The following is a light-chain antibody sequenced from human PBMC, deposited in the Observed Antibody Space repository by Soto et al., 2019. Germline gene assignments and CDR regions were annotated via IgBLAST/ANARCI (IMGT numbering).Light chain of an antibody. CDR3: SSYTTSSTYV. V-gene: IGLV2-18*02. Sequence: QSVLTQPPSVSGSPGQSVTISCTGTSSDVGSSNGVSWYQQPPGTAPKLMIYDVINRPSGVPDRFSGSKSGNTASLTISGLQAEDEADYYCSSYTTSSTYVFGTWTKVTVL. J-gene: IGLJ1*01. CDR2: DVI. CDR1: SSDVGSSNG.